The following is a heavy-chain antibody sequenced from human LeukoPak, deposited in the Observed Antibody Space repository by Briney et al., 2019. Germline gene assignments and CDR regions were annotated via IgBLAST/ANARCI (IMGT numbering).Heavy chain of an antibody. J-gene: IGHJ4*02. CDR3: ALTGYFGDY. D-gene: IGHD2/OR15-2a*01. CDR2: IYYSGST. V-gene: IGHV4-39*07. Sequence: SETLSLTCTVSGGSISSSSYYWGWIRQPPGKGLEWIGSIYYSGSTYYNPSLKSRVTISVDTSKNQFSLKLSSVTAADTAVYYCALTGYFGDYWGQGTLVTVSS. CDR1: GGSISSSSYY.